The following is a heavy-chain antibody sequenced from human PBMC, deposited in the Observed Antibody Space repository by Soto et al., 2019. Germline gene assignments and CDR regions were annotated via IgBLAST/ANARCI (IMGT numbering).Heavy chain of an antibody. V-gene: IGHV1-46*01. CDR1: GYTFSNYY. J-gene: IGHJ4*02. CDR3: ARESRYCSGGSCYFLPGIDY. Sequence: ASVKVSCKASGYTFSNYYMYWVRQAPGQGLEWMGMLNPSAGSTCYTQKLQGRVTITADESTSTAYMELSSLRSEDTAVYYCARESRYCSGGSCYFLPGIDYWGQGTLVTVSS. D-gene: IGHD2-15*01. CDR2: LNPSAGST.